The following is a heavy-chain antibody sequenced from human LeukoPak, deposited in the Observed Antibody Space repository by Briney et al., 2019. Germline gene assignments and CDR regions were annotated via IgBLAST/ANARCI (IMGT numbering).Heavy chain of an antibody. J-gene: IGHJ4*02. Sequence: SETLSVTCTVSGGSISSGDYYWSWIRQPPGKGLEWIGYIYYTGSTYYNPSLKSRVTISVDTSKNQFSLKLSSVTAADTAVYYCAGKGGRDWGQGTLVAVSS. V-gene: IGHV4-30-4*01. CDR1: GGSISSGDYY. D-gene: IGHD2-15*01. CDR3: AGKGGRD. CDR2: IYYTGST.